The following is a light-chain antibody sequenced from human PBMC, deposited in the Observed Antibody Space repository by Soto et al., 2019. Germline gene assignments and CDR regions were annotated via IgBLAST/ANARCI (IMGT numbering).Light chain of an antibody. Sequence: DIQMTQSPSSVSASVGDTVTITCRASQAVSTWLAWYQQKPGDAPKLLIYAASTLQSGIPSRFSGSGSGTDFTLTIRSLQPEDFATYYCQQGASFPRTSGGGTKVEIK. V-gene: IGKV1-12*01. CDR2: AAS. CDR1: QAVSTW. J-gene: IGKJ4*01. CDR3: QQGASFPRT.